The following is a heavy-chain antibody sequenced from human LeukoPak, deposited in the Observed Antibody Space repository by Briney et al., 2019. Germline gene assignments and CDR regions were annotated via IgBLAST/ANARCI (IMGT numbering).Heavy chain of an antibody. CDR3: ARWGIRGGPAVVYFDY. D-gene: IGHD3-10*01. J-gene: IGHJ4*02. CDR1: GHTFTGYY. CDR2: INPNSGGT. V-gene: IGHV1-2*02. Sequence: ASVKVSCKASGHTFTGYYMHWVRQAPGQGLERMGWINPNSGGTNYAQKFQGRVTMTRDTSISTAYMELSRLRSDDTAVYYCARWGIRGGPAVVYFDYWGQGTLVTVSS.